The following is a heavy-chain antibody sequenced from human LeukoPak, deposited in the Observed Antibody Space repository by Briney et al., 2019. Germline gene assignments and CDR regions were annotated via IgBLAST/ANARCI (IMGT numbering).Heavy chain of an antibody. CDR2: INPTGGST. CDR3: ARDPGTGTPVLFDY. D-gene: IGHD1-1*01. CDR1: GYTFTSYY. V-gene: IGHV1-46*01. Sequence: ASVKVSCKASGYTFTSYYMHWVRQAPGQGLEWMGLINPTGGSTGYAQKFQGRVTMTRDMSTSTDYMELSSLRSEDTAIYYCARDPGTGTPVLFDYWGQGTLVTVSS. J-gene: IGHJ4*02.